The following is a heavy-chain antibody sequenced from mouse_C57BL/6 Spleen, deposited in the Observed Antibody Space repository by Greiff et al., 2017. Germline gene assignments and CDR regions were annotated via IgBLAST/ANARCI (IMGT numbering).Heavy chain of an antibody. D-gene: IGHD2-4*01. Sequence: QVQLQQPGAELVRPGTSVKLSCKASGYTFTSYWMHWVKQRPGQGLEWIGVIDPSDSYTNYNQKFKGKATLTVDTSSSTAYMQLSSLTSEDSAVYYCAPLYYDYPTEYFGVEGTGTTVTGSS. V-gene: IGHV1-59*01. J-gene: IGHJ1*03. CDR1: GYTFTSYW. CDR3: APLYYDYPTEYFGV. CDR2: IDPSDSYT.